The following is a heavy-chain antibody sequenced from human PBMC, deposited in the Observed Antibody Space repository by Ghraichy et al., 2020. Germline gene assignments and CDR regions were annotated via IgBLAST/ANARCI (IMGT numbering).Heavy chain of an antibody. D-gene: IGHD1-26*01. V-gene: IGHV3-7*01. CDR2: IKQDGSEK. CDR3: ARDHTGASRYYYYYYMDV. J-gene: IGHJ6*03. CDR1: GFTFSSYW. Sequence: GGSLRLSCAASGFTFSSYWMSWVRQAPGKGLEWVANIKQDGSEKYYVDSVKGRFTISRDNAKNSLYLQMNSLRAEDTAVYYCARDHTGASRYYYYYYMDVWGKGTTVTVSS.